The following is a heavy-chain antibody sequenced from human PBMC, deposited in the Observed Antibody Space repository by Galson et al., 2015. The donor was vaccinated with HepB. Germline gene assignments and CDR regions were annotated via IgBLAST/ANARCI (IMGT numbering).Heavy chain of an antibody. CDR2: ISAYNGNT. V-gene: IGHV1-18*01. CDR1: GYTFTSYG. D-gene: IGHD2-15*01. Sequence: SVKVSCKASGYTFTSYGISWVRQAPGQGLEWMGWISAYNGNTNYAQKLQGRVTMTTDTSTSTAYMELRSLRSEDTAVYYCATTRVPVVVVAAPRRIQLTPGYYYYGMDVWGQGTTVTVSS. CDR3: ATTRVPVVVVAAPRRIQLTPGYYYYGMDV. J-gene: IGHJ6*02.